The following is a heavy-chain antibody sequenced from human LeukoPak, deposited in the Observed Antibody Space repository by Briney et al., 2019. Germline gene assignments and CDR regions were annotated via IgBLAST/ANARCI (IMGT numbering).Heavy chain of an antibody. D-gene: IGHD2-2*01. CDR1: GYTFTGYY. CDR2: INPNSGGT. J-gene: IGHJ4*02. CDR3: ARLVPAGMGGIPSDY. Sequence: ASVKVSCKASGYTFTGYYMHWVRQAPGQGLEWMGRINPNSGGTNYAQKFQGRVTMTRDTSISTAYMELSRLRSDDTAVYYCARLVPAGMGGIPSDYWGQGTLVTVSS. V-gene: IGHV1-2*06.